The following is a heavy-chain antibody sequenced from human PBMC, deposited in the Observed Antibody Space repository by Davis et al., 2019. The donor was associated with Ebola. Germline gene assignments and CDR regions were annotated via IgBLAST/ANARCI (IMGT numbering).Heavy chain of an antibody. CDR3: AGVAGAATWNWYFDL. CDR1: GFTFSDYF. J-gene: IGHJ2*01. CDR2: ISGSGSTT. V-gene: IGHV3-11*04. D-gene: IGHD6-13*01. Sequence: PGGSLRLSCAASGFTFSDYFMSWIRQAPGKELEWISYISGSGSTTYFADSVEGRFTISRDNAKKFLYLQMNSLRAEDTAVYYCAGVAGAATWNWYFDLWGRGTLVSVSS.